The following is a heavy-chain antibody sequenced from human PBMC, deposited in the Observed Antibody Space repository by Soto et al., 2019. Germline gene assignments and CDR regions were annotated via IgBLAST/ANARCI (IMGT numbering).Heavy chain of an antibody. D-gene: IGHD3-22*01. CDR1: GFTFSSYA. J-gene: IGHJ3*02. CDR3: ARITMIVVVTHDAFDI. Sequence: EVQLLESGGGLVQPGGSLRLSCAASGFTFSSYAMSWVRQAPGKGLEWVSAISGSGGSTYYADSVKGRFTISGDNSKNTLYLQMNSLRAEDTAVYYCARITMIVVVTHDAFDIWGQGTMVTVSS. CDR2: ISGSGGST. V-gene: IGHV3-23*01.